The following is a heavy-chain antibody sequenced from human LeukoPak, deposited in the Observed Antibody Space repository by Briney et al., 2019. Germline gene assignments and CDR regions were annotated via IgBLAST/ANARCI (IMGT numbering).Heavy chain of an antibody. D-gene: IGHD2-15*01. V-gene: IGHV3-7*01. CDR3: ARDEFVVVVAATIPTTLFDY. CDR1: GFTFSSYW. CDR2: IKQDGSEK. Sequence: GGSLRLSCAASGFTFSSYWMSWVRQAPGKGLEWVANIKQDGSEKYYVDSVKGRFTISRDNAKNSLYLQMNSLRAEDTAVYYCARDEFVVVVAATIPTTLFDYWGQGTLVTVSS. J-gene: IGHJ4*02.